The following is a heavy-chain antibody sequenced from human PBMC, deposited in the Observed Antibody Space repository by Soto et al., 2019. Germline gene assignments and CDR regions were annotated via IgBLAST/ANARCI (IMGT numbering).Heavy chain of an antibody. Sequence: SETLSLTCAVYGGSFSGYYWSWIRQPPGKGLEWIGEINHSGSTNYNPSLKSRVTISVDTSKNQFSLKLSSVTAADTAVYYCARGGYYDILTGPHAFDIWGQGTMVTVSS. CDR3: ARGGYYDILTGPHAFDI. J-gene: IGHJ3*02. D-gene: IGHD3-9*01. CDR1: GGSFSGYY. CDR2: INHSGST. V-gene: IGHV4-34*01.